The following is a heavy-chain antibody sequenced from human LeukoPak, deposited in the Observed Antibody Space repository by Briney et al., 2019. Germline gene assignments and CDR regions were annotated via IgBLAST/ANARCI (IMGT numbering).Heavy chain of an antibody. CDR2: IRSKAYGGTT. CDR3: TREPGYSSGWYSDY. Sequence: GGSLRLSCTASGFTFGDYAMSWFRQAPGKGLGWVGFIRSKAYGGTTEYAASVKGRFTISRDDSKSIAYLQMNSLKTEDTAVYYCTREPGYSSGWYSDYWGQGTLVTVSS. J-gene: IGHJ4*02. V-gene: IGHV3-49*03. CDR1: GFTFGDYA. D-gene: IGHD6-19*01.